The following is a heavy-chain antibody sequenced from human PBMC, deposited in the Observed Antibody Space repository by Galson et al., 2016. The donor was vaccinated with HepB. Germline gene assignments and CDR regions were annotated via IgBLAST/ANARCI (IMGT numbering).Heavy chain of an antibody. V-gene: IGHV3-23*01. D-gene: IGHD2-2*01. CDR1: GFTFSTYW. Sequence: SLRLSCAASGFTFSTYWMHWVRQAPGKGLEWVSSIGSRGDDTYYADSVKGRFTVSRDNLKNTLYLQMNSLRADDTAVYYCAKRVSSSKYFDYWGQGTLVTVSS. J-gene: IGHJ4*02. CDR3: AKRVSSSKYFDY. CDR2: IGSRGDDT.